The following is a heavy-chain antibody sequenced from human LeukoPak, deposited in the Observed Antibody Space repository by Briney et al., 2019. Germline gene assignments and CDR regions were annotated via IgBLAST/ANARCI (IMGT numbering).Heavy chain of an antibody. CDR3: AKERTADYGDSLFDY. CDR2: IWYDGSNK. D-gene: IGHD4-17*01. Sequence: PGGSLRLSCAASGFTFSSYGMHWVRQAPGKGLEWVAVIWYDGSNKYYADSVKGRFTISRDNSKNTLNLQMNSLRAEDTAVYYCAKERTADYGDSLFDYWGQGTLVTVSS. CDR1: GFTFSSYG. V-gene: IGHV3-33*06. J-gene: IGHJ4*02.